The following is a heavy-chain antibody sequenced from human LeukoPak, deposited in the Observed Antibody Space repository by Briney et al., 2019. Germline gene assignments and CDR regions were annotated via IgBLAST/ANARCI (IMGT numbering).Heavy chain of an antibody. V-gene: IGHV3-21*05. J-gene: IGHJ3*01. CDR2: ISDSSRNDI. D-gene: IGHD3-16*01. CDR3: ARDFGPCLYAFKV. CDR1: GFPLRSYC. Sequence: SVRLPRVASGFPLRSYCILGVRQAPARGLEGLSYISDSSRNDIDQADPVKGRFTIARDDAKNSLYLQMNSLGAEDTVGFVWARDFGPCLYAFKVLGQGTTITVFS.